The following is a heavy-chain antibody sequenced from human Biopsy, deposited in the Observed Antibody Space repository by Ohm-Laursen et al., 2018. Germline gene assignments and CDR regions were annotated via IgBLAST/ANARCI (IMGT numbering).Heavy chain of an antibody. V-gene: IGHV4-38-2*01. CDR1: DSSVSHDYF. J-gene: IGHJ4*02. CDR2: IYHGSGT. D-gene: IGHD2-15*01. CDR3: ARRGSGGRSFDH. Sequence: SETLSLTCSVSDSSVSHDYFWTWIRQPPGKGLEWIGSIYHGSGTSYNPSVESRVAITLDKAKNGFSLRIDSVTAADTAVYYCARRGSGGRSFDHWGQGTLVTVSS.